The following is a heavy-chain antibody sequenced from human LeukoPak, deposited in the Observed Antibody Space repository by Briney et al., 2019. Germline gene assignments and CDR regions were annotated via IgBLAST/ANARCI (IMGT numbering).Heavy chain of an antibody. Sequence: GGSLRLSCAASGVTVSNNFMSWVRQAPGKGLEWVSVIYGGGSTYYADSVKGRFTISRDTSKNTLYLQMNSLRAEDTAVYYCASWPVGWYGEDSWGQGTLVTVSS. CDR1: GVTVSNNF. D-gene: IGHD6-19*01. CDR3: ASWPVGWYGEDS. J-gene: IGHJ4*02. V-gene: IGHV3-53*01. CDR2: IYGGGST.